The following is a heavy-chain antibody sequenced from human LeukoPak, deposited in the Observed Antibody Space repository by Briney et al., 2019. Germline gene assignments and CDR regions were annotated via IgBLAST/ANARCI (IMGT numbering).Heavy chain of an antibody. CDR2: ISGSGGST. J-gene: IGHJ4*02. V-gene: IGHV3-23*01. CDR1: GFIFSDYY. CDR3: AKVEWGTPDY. D-gene: IGHD1-26*01. Sequence: GGSLRLSCATSGFIFSDYYMTWVRQAPGKGLEWVSAISGSGGSTYYADSVKGRFTISRDNSKNTLYLQMNSLRAEDTAVYYCAKVEWGTPDYWGQGTLVTVSS.